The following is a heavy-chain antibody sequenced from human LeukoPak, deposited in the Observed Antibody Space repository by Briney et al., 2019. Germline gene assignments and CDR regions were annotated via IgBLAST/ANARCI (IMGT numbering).Heavy chain of an antibody. CDR1: GGTFSSYG. CDR3: AREKVRQSGMDV. Sequence: ASVKVSCKASGGTFSSYGISWVRQAPGQGLEWMGRINPNSGGTNYAQKFQGRVTMTRDTSISTAYMELSRLRSDDTAVYYCAREKVRQSGMDVWGQGTTVTVSS. V-gene: IGHV1-2*06. D-gene: IGHD2-2*01. J-gene: IGHJ6*02. CDR2: INPNSGGT.